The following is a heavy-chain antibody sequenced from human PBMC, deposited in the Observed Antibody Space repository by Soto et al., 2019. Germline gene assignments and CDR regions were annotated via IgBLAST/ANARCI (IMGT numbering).Heavy chain of an antibody. Sequence: GALVKVYCKASGGTFSSYTISWVRRAPGQGLEWMGRIIPILGIANYAQKFQGRVTITADKSTSTAYMELSSLRSEDTAVYYCARGLRITMVRGVTNSQFDPWGQGTLVTVSS. CDR1: GGTFSSYT. D-gene: IGHD3-10*01. CDR3: ARGLRITMVRGVTNSQFDP. V-gene: IGHV1-69*02. CDR2: IIPILGIA. J-gene: IGHJ5*02.